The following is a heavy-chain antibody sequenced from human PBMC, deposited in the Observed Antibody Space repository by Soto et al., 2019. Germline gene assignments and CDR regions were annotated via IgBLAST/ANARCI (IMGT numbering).Heavy chain of an antibody. CDR3: ARAGTYTTFDS. J-gene: IGHJ4*02. Sequence: QVHLKESGPGLVKPSETLSLTCTVSGGSVSSGSYYWTWIRQPPGKALEWLGDIYYSGSTKYNPFLKGRLTISVDMSKNQFSLRLSSVTAADTAVYYCARAGTYTTFDSWGQGTLVTVSS. D-gene: IGHD1-26*01. CDR1: GGSVSSGSYY. V-gene: IGHV4-61*01. CDR2: IYYSGST.